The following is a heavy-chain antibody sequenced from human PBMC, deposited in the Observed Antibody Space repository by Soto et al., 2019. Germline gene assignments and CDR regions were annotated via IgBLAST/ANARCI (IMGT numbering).Heavy chain of an antibody. CDR1: GGSISSGGYY. CDR2: IYYSGST. Sequence: PSETLSLTCTVSGGSISSGGYYWSWIRQHPGKGLEWIGYIYYSGSTYYNPSLKSRVTISVDTSKNQFSLKLSSVTAADTAVYYCARDWGYAGSYYYYGMDLWGQGTTVTVSS. J-gene: IGHJ6*02. V-gene: IGHV4-31*03. CDR3: ARDWGYAGSYYYYGMDL. D-gene: IGHD3-16*01.